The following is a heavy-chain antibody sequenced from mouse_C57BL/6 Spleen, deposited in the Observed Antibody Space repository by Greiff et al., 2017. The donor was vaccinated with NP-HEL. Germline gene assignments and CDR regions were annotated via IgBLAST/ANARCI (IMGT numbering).Heavy chain of an antibody. Sequence: DVMLVESGGGLVKPGGSLKLSCAASGFTFSSYAMSWVRQTPEKRLEWVATISDGGSYTYYPDNVKGRFTISRDNAKNNLYLQMSHLKSEDTAMYYCARDDYYGSSYGWFVYWGQGTLVTVSA. V-gene: IGHV5-4*01. CDR3: ARDDYYGSSYGWFVY. CDR1: GFTFSSYA. J-gene: IGHJ3*01. D-gene: IGHD1-1*01. CDR2: ISDGGSYT.